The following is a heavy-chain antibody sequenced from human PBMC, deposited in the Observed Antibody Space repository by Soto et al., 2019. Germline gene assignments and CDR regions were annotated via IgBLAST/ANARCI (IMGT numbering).Heavy chain of an antibody. J-gene: IGHJ6*02. V-gene: IGHV4-34*01. CDR1: GGYFIGYY. CDR3: ARAQKWLRLAPFYYYYGMDV. CDR2: INHSGST. D-gene: IGHD5-12*01. Sequence: SVTMSLTCTVDGGYFIGYYWSWIRKPTGKGLEWIGEINHSGSTNYNPSLKSRVTISVDTSKNQFSLKLSSVTAADTAVYYCARAQKWLRLAPFYYYYGMDVWAKGPRSPSP.